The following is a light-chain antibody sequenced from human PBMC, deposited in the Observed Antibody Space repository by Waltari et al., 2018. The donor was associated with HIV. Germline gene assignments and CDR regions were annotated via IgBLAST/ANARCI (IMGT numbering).Light chain of an antibody. CDR3: QQNSDFPGS. CDR2: GVS. Sequence: DIQMTQSPVFLSAFLGDRVNTSCRASQNVDNNLNWYQQIPGRAPRLLIYGVSHLERGVPSRFNATGSETDFKLIIDDLRPGGFATYFCQQNSDFPGSFGRGTKV. V-gene: IGKV1-39*01. J-gene: IGKJ4*01. CDR1: QNVDNN.